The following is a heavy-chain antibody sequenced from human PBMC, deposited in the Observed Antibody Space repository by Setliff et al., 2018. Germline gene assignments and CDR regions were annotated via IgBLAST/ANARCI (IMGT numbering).Heavy chain of an antibody. CDR1: GYTFTSFG. J-gene: IGHJ6*03. D-gene: IGHD6-13*01. V-gene: IGHV1-2*02. Sequence: ASVKVSCKASGYTFTSFGINWVRQAPGQGLEWMGWINPNSGGTKYAQKFQGRVTMTRDTAISTVYMELSRLRSDDTALYYCARGGGAPYSLAPYYHMDVWGKGTTVTAP. CDR2: INPNSGGT. CDR3: ARGGGAPYSLAPYYHMDV.